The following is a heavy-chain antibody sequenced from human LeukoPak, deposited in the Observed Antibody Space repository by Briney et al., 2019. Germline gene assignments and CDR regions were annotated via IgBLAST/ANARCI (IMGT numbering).Heavy chain of an antibody. CDR3: ARERSPGSYYDSSGYSRSGAFDI. D-gene: IGHD3-22*01. CDR2: ISGSGGST. J-gene: IGHJ3*02. CDR1: GFTFSNFA. V-gene: IGHV3-23*01. Sequence: GGSLRLSCAASGFTFSNFAMNWVRQAPGKGLEWVSAISGSGGSTYYADSVKGRFTISRDNSKNTLYLQMNSLRAEDTAVYYCARERSPGSYYDSSGYSRSGAFDIWGQGTMVTVSS.